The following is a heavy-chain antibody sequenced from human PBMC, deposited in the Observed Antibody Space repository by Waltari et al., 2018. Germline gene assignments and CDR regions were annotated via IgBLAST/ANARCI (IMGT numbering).Heavy chain of an antibody. D-gene: IGHD2-15*01. CDR2: RT. Sequence: RTNYNASLMSRVTISKDTSKNQFSLTMISVTAADTATYYCARMTGTYYLGYGVDWWGQGVVVTVSS. V-gene: IGHV4-4*07. J-gene: IGHJ4*03. CDR3: ARMTGTYYLGYGVDW.